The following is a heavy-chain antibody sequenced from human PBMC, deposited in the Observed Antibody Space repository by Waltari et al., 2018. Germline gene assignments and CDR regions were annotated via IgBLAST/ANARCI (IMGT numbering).Heavy chain of an antibody. Sequence: QVQLQQWGAGLLKPSETLSLTCAVYGGSFSGYYWSWIRQPPGKGLEWIGEINHSGSTNYHPSLKSRVTISVDTAKNQFSLKLSSVTAADTAVDYCARIPYDSSGYYYAFDYWGQGTLVTVAS. V-gene: IGHV4-34*01. J-gene: IGHJ4*02. CDR2: INHSGST. CDR1: GGSFSGYY. D-gene: IGHD3-22*01. CDR3: ARIPYDSSGYYYAFDY.